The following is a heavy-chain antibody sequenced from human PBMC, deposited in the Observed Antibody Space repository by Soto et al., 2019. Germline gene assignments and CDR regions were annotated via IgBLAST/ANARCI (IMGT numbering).Heavy chain of an antibody. Sequence: SETLSLTCTFSCDSIIGYYWSWIRQPPGKGLEWIGYIYESGSINYKPSLKSRVTMSIDTSKNQFSLKLISVTAADTAVYYCAGSGRSGYYYYYGMDVWGQGTTVTVSS. D-gene: IGHD3-22*01. J-gene: IGHJ6*02. CDR2: IYESGSI. CDR3: AGSGRSGYYYYYGMDV. CDR1: CDSIIGYY. V-gene: IGHV4-59*01.